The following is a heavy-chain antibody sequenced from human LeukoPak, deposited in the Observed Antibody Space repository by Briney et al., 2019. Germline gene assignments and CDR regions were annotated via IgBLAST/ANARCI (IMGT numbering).Heavy chain of an antibody. V-gene: IGHV1-69*13. Sequence: SVKVSCKASGGTFSSYAISWVRQAPGQGLEWMGGIIPIFGTASYAQKFQGRVTITADESTSTAYMELSSLRSEDTAVYYCARDLEHIVVVTDYWGQGTLVTVSS. CDR2: IIPIFGTA. D-gene: IGHD2-21*02. CDR3: ARDLEHIVVVTDY. J-gene: IGHJ4*02. CDR1: GGTFSSYA.